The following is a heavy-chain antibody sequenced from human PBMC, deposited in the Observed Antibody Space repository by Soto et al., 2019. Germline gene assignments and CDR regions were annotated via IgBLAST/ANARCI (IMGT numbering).Heavy chain of an antibody. CDR3: ARPSDTAMVREGYYYGMDV. D-gene: IGHD5-18*01. CDR2: IYPGDSDT. CDR1: GYSFTSYW. J-gene: IGHJ6*02. V-gene: IGHV5-51*01. Sequence: GESLKISCKGSGYSFTSYWIGWVRQMPGKGLEWMGIIYPGDSDTRYSPSFQGQVTISADKSISTAYLQWSSLKASDTAMYYCARPSDTAMVREGYYYGMDVWGQGTTVTVSS.